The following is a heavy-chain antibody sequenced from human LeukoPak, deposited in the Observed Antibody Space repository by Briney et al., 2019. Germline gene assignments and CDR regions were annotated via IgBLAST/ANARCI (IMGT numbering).Heavy chain of an antibody. Sequence: GGSLRLSCAASGFTFRSYAMHWVRQAPGKGLEWVAVILYDGSIKYYADSVKGRFTISRDNSNNTLYLQMNSLRAEDTAVYYCAREGWNYYDSSGWDAFDIWGQGTLVTVSS. D-gene: IGHD3-22*01. CDR1: GFTFRSYA. J-gene: IGHJ3*02. CDR2: ILYDGSIK. V-gene: IGHV3-30-3*01. CDR3: AREGWNYYDSSGWDAFDI.